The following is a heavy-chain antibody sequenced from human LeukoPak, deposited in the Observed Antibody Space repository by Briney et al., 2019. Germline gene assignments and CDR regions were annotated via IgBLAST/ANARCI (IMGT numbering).Heavy chain of an antibody. CDR1: GYSITNFY. Sequence: PSETLSLTCSVSGYSITNFYWTWIRQPAGKGLECIGRIYSGGTTYYNPSLKSRVTMAVHTYNHQSCLRLKSVTAAQTAVYYSARHYAPLQWVIYGLDVWGQKTTVTVSS. V-gene: IGHV4-4*07. J-gene: IGHJ6*02. CDR2: IYSGGTT. CDR3: ARHYAPLQWVIYGLDV. D-gene: IGHD3-16*01.